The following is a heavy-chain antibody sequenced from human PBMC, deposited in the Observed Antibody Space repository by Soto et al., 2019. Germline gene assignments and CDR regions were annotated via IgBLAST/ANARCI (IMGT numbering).Heavy chain of an antibody. J-gene: IGHJ4*02. CDR1: GGSFSGYY. CDR2: INHSGST. CDR3: ARGVGRPTGSSWYYFDY. Sequence: SETLSLTCAVYGGSFSGYYWSWIRQPPGKGLEWIGEINHSGSTNYNPSLKSRVTISVDTSKNQFSLKLSSVTAADTAVYYCARGVGRPTGSSWYYFDYWGQGTLVTVSS. D-gene: IGHD6-13*01. V-gene: IGHV4-34*01.